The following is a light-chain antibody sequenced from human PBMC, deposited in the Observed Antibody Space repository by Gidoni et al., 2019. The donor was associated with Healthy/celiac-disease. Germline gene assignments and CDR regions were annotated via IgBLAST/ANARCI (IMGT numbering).Light chain of an antibody. CDR3: QQYNNWHSWT. CDR2: GAS. V-gene: IGKV3-15*01. CDR1: QSVSSN. J-gene: IGKJ1*01. Sequence: EIGMTQSPATLSVSPGERATLSCRARQSVSSNLAWYQQKPGQAPRLLLYGASTRATGIPARFSGSGSGTEFTLTISSLQSEDFAVYYCQQYNNWHSWTFGQGTKVEIK.